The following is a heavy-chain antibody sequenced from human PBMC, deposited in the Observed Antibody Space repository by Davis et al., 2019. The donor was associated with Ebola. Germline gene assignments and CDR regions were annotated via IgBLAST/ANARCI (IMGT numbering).Heavy chain of an antibody. Sequence: GESLKISCAASGFSVSAKYMNWVRQAPGKGLQWVSIMYSGGTIYYTESVKGRFTISRDSSKNTVYLQMNNLTAEDTAVYYCARGDFYYGVDVWGQGTTVTVSS. J-gene: IGHJ6*02. CDR1: GFSVSAKY. CDR3: ARGDFYYGVDV. D-gene: IGHD2-21*02. V-gene: IGHV3-53*01. CDR2: MYSGGTI.